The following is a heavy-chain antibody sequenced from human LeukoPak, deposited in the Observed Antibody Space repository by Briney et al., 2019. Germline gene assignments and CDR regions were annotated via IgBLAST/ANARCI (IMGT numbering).Heavy chain of an antibody. CDR1: GFTFSGSA. CDR3: TRLYDSGFDY. D-gene: IGHD3-10*01. J-gene: IGHJ4*02. CDR2: IRSEGNNYAT. V-gene: IGHV3-73*01. Sequence: PGGSLRLSCAASGFTFSGSAMHWVRQASGKGLEWVGRIRSEGNNYATAYAASVKGRFTISRDDSKNTAYLQMNSLKTEDTAVYYCTRLYDSGFDYWGQGTLVTVSS.